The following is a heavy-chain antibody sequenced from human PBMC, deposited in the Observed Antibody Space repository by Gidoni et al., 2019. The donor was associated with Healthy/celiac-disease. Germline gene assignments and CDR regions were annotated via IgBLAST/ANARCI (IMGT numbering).Heavy chain of an antibody. Sequence: EVQLVESGGGLVQPGGSLRLSCAASGFTFSSYSMNWVRQAPGKGLEWVSYISSSSSTIYYADSVKGRFTISRDNAKNSLYLQMNSLRDEDTAVYYCARDNDYVWGSYRPYPGNWFDPWGQGTLVTVSS. CDR2: ISSSSSTI. D-gene: IGHD3-16*02. J-gene: IGHJ5*02. CDR3: ARDNDYVWGSYRPYPGNWFDP. CDR1: GFTFSSYS. V-gene: IGHV3-48*02.